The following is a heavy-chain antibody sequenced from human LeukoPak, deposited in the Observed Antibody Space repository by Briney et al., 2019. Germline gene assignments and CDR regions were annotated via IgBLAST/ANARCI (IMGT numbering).Heavy chain of an antibody. D-gene: IGHD2-2*01. Sequence: SVKVSCKASGGTFSSYAISWVRQASGQGLEWMGGIIPIFGTANYAQKFQGRVTITTDESTSTAYMELSSLRSEDTAVYYCARGVIVVVPAAARYYYYYMDVWGKGTTVTVSS. J-gene: IGHJ6*03. CDR2: IIPIFGTA. CDR3: ARGVIVVVPAAARYYYYYMDV. V-gene: IGHV1-69*05. CDR1: GGTFSSYA.